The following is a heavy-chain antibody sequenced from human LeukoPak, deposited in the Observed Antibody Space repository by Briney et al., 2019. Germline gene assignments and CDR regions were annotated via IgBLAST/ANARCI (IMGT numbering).Heavy chain of an antibody. CDR1: GGAFSSYA. CDR3: ARVLGDGDYVLDY. Sequence: SVKVSCKASGGAFSSYAISWVREAPGQGLEWMGGIIPIFGTANYAQKFQGRVTITTDESTSTAYMELSSLRSEDTAVYYCARVLGDGDYVLDYWGQGTLVTVSS. V-gene: IGHV1-69*05. CDR2: IIPIFGTA. D-gene: IGHD4-17*01. J-gene: IGHJ4*02.